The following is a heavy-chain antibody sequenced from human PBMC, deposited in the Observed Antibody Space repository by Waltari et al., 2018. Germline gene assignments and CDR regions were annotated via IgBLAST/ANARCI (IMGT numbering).Heavy chain of an antibody. J-gene: IGHJ4*02. D-gene: IGHD2-2*03. V-gene: IGHV3-48*03. CDR2: ISSSGSTI. CDR1: GFTFSSYE. Sequence: EVQLVESGGGLVQPGGSLRLSCAASGFTFSSYEMNWVRQAPGKGLEWVSYISSSGSTIYYADSVKGRFTISRDNAKNSLYLQINSLRAEDTAVYYCASSGGFWYYFDYWGQGTLVTVSS. CDR3: ASSGGFWYYFDY.